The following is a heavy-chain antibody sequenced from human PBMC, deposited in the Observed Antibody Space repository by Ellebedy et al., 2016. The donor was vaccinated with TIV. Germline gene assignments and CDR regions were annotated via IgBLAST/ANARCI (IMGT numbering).Heavy chain of an antibody. Sequence: GGSLRLSXAASGFTFSSYAMSWVRQAPGKGLEWVSAISGSGGSTYYADSVKGRFTISRDNSKNTLYLQMNSLRAEDTAVYYCAKSPPYGSGSYYFDYWGQGTLVTVSS. J-gene: IGHJ4*02. CDR3: AKSPPYGSGSYYFDY. V-gene: IGHV3-23*01. D-gene: IGHD3-10*01. CDR1: GFTFSSYA. CDR2: ISGSGGST.